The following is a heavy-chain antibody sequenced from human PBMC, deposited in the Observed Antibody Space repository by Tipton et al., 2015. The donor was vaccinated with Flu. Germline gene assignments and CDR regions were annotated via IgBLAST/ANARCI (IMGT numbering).Heavy chain of an antibody. CDR3: ARGVYDSSGYFYP. Sequence: SLRLSCAASGFTLSSYWMSWVRQAPGKGLEWVANIKQDGSEKYYVDSVKGRFTISRDNAKNSLYLQMNTLRVEDTAVYYCARGVYDSSGYFYPWGQGTLVTVSS. CDR2: IKQDGSEK. CDR1: GFTLSSYW. V-gene: IGHV3-7*01. D-gene: IGHD3-22*01. J-gene: IGHJ5*02.